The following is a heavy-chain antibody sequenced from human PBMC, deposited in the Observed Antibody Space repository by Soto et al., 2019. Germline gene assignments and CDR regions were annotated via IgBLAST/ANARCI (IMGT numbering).Heavy chain of an antibody. CDR1: GFTFSSYW. D-gene: IGHD3-22*01. J-gene: IGHJ4*02. V-gene: IGHV3-7*01. CDR2: IKQDGSEK. Sequence: GGSLRLSCAASGFTFSSYWMSWVRQAPGKGLEWVANIKQDGSEKYYVDSVKGRFTISRDNAKNSLYLQMNSLRAEDTAVYYCARPTYYYDSSGYGGNYFDYWGQGTLVTVSS. CDR3: ARPTYYYDSSGYGGNYFDY.